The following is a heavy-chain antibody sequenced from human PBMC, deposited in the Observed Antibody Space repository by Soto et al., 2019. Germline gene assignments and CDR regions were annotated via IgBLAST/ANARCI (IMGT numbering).Heavy chain of an antibody. CDR3: ARDVSGWSYYYYYYGMDV. J-gene: IGHJ6*02. D-gene: IGHD6-19*01. CDR1: GYTFTSYG. CDR2: ISAYNGNT. V-gene: IGHV1-18*01. Sequence: ASVKVSCKASGYTFTSYGISWVRQAPGQGLEWMGWISAYNGNTNYAQKLQGRVTMTTGTSTSTAYMELRSLRSDDTAVYYCARDVSGWSYYYYYYGMDVWGQGTTVTVSS.